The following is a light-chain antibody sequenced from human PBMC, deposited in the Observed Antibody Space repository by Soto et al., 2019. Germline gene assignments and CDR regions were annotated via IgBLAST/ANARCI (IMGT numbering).Light chain of an antibody. V-gene: IGLV2-14*01. CDR1: SSDVGDYNY. CDR3: SYLRNSLYV. CDR2: AVS. J-gene: IGLJ1*01. Sequence: QSVLTQPASVSGSPGQSITISCTGTSSDVGDYNYVSWYQQHPGKAPKLMISAVSNRPSGVSDRFSGSKSGNTASLTISGLPDDDEADYDCSYLRNSLYVFGTGTKVTVL.